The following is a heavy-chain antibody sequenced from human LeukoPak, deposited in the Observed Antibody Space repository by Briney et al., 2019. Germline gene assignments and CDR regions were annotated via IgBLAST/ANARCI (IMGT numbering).Heavy chain of an antibody. V-gene: IGHV3-74*01. Sequence: GGSQRLSCATSGFTFTNYWMVWVRQAPGKGLVWVSRINSDGRTTNYADSVKGRFTISRDNAKNTLYLQMKSLRAEDTAVYYCARSPENYDVLTGYYGWYFDLWGRGTLVTVSS. J-gene: IGHJ2*01. CDR3: ARSPENYDVLTGYYGWYFDL. CDR2: INSDGRTT. CDR1: GFTFTNYW. D-gene: IGHD3-9*01.